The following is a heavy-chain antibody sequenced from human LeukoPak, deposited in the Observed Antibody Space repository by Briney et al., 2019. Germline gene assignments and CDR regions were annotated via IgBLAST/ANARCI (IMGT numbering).Heavy chain of an antibody. J-gene: IGHJ4*02. CDR3: TGPSGSYTY. V-gene: IGHV3-73*01. D-gene: IGHD3-10*01. CDR1: GFTFSGSA. CDR2: IRSKANSYAT. Sequence: GGSLRLSCEASGFTFSGSAMHWVRQASGKGLEWVGRIRSKANSYATEYIASVKGGFTISRDDSKNTAYLQMNSLKTEDTAVYYCTGPSGSYTYWGQGTLVTVSS.